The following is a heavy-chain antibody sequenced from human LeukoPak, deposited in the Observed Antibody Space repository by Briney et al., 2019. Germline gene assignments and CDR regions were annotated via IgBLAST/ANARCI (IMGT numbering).Heavy chain of an antibody. CDR3: ARRGSMGGSFVGAFDI. V-gene: IGHV4-39*01. CDR1: GDSFSRNTYS. D-gene: IGHD1-26*01. J-gene: IGHJ3*02. CDR2: IYYTGST. Sequence: PSETLSLTCTVSGDSFSRNTYSWGWIRQPPGKGLEWIGSIYYTGSTFYNPSLKSRVTISVDTSKNQFSLKLSSVTAADTAVYYCARRGSMGGSFVGAFDIWGQGTMVTVSS.